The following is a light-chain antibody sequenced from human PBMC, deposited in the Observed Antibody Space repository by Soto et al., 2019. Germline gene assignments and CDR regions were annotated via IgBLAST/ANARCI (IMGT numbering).Light chain of an antibody. CDR3: QQRHEWPST. J-gene: IGKJ4*01. CDR1: RSVTGY. CDR2: DAS. V-gene: IGKV3-11*01. Sequence: EIVLTQSPATLSLSPGERATLSCRASRSVTGYLAWYQQKPGQAPRLLIYDASSRATGVPARFSGSGSGTDFTLTITSLEPEDFAVYYCQQRHEWPSTFGGGTKVEI.